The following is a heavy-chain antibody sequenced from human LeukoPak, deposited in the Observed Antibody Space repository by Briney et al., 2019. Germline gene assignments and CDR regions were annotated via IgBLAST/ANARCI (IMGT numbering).Heavy chain of an antibody. CDR2: ISGSGGST. D-gene: IGHD2-2*02. CDR3: AKSPPYCSSTSCNKRAFDY. V-gene: IGHV3-23*01. CDR1: GFTFSIYA. Sequence: GGSLRLSCAASGFTFSIYAMSWVRQAPGKGLEWVSAISGSGGSTYYAGSVKGRFTISRDNSKDTLYLQMNSLRAEDTAVYYCAKSPPYCSSTSCNKRAFDYWGQGTLVTVSS. J-gene: IGHJ4*02.